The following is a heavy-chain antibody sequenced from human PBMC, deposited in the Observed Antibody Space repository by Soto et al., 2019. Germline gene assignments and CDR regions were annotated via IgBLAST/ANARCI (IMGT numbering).Heavy chain of an antibody. Sequence: QVQLVQSGAEVKKPGASVKVSCKASGYTFTSYGISWVRQAPGQGLEWMGWISAYNGNTNYAQKLQGRVTMTTDTSTSTAYMELRSLRSDDTAVYYCARVGDPEYYDNLTGQYNWFDPWGQGTLVTVSS. CDR1: GYTFTSYG. V-gene: IGHV1-18*01. CDR2: ISAYNGNT. D-gene: IGHD3-9*01. CDR3: ARVGDPEYYDNLTGQYNWFDP. J-gene: IGHJ5*02.